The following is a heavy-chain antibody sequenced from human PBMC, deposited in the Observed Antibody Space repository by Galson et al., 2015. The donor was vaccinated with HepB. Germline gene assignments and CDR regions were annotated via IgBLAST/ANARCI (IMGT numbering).Heavy chain of an antibody. CDR2: IIPTFGIA. CDR1: GGTFSSYA. V-gene: IGHV1-69*13. CDR3: AAIWSGYKGSMAHPDY. J-gene: IGHJ4*02. D-gene: IGHD3-3*01. Sequence: SVKVSCKASGGTFSSYAISWVRQAPGQGLEWMGGIIPTFGIANYAQKFQGRVTITADESTSTAYMELSSLRSEDTAVYYCAAIWSGYKGSMAHPDYWGQGTLVTVSS.